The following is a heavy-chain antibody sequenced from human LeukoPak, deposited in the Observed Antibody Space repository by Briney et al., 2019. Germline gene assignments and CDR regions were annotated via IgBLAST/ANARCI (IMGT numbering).Heavy chain of an antibody. CDR1: GYTFTSYG. V-gene: IGHV1-18*01. CDR3: ARDRGYSGYAEYYFDY. D-gene: IGHD5-12*01. Sequence: ASVKVSCKASGYTFTSYGISWGRQAPGQGLEWMGWISAHNGNTKNAQKVQGRVTMTTDTSTRTAYMELRSLRSDDTAVYHCARDRGYSGYAEYYFDYWGQGTLVTVSS. J-gene: IGHJ4*02. CDR2: ISAHNGNT.